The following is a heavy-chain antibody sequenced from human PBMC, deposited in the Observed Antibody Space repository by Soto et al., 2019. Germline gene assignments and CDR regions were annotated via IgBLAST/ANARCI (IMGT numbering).Heavy chain of an antibody. CDR3: ASPNKKHGITRPYRPGVLAF. D-gene: IGHD3-3*01. V-gene: IGHV3-48*03. CDR1: GVTFRSYD. Sequence: GGPLRLSCTAAGVTFRSYDMNWVSPDQGKGLERVSYISSSGSTIYYADSVKGRFTISRDNANNSLYLQMNSLRAEDTAVYYCASPNKKHGITRPYRPGVLAFWVKGT. J-gene: IGHJ6*03. CDR2: ISSSGSTI.